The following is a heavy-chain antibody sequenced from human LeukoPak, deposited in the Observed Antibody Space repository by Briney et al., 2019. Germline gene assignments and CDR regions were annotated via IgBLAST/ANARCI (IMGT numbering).Heavy chain of an antibody. D-gene: IGHD3-9*01. CDR2: ISSSSSYI. CDR1: GFTFSSYS. V-gene: IGHV3-21*01. CDR3: ARRGNWLSTTGAIDY. J-gene: IGHJ4*02. Sequence: PGGSLRLSCAASGFTFSSYSMNWVRQAPGKGLEWVSSISSSSSYIYYADSVKGRFTISRDNAKNSLYLQMNSLRAEDTAVYYCARRGNWLSTTGAIDYWGQGTLVTVSS.